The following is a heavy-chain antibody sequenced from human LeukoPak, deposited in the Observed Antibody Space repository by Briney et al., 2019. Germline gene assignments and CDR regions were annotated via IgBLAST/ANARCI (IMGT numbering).Heavy chain of an antibody. V-gene: IGHV3-7*01. D-gene: IGHD6-19*01. CDR2: IKQDGSEK. J-gene: IGHJ4*02. CDR1: GFTFSSYW. Sequence: GGSLRLSCSASGFTFSSYWMSWVRQAPGKGLEWVANIKQDGSEKYYVDSVKGRFTISRDNAKNSLYLQMNSLRAEDTAVYYCARDLVDSSGWYCFDYWGQGTLVTVSS. CDR3: ARDLVDSSGWYCFDY.